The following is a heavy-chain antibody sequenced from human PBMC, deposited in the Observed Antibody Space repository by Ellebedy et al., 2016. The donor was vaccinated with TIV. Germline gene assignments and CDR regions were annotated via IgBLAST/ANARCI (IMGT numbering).Heavy chain of an antibody. V-gene: IGHV4-34*01. CDR1: GGSFSGYY. J-gene: IGHJ6*02. CDR2: INHSGST. CDR3: ARGLPLTYSGLYYYYYGMDV. Sequence: SETLSLXCAVYGGSFSGYYWSWIRQPPGKGLEWIGEINHSGSTNYNPSLKSRVTISVDTSKNQFSLKLSSVTAADTAVYYCARGLPLTYSGLYYYYYGMDVWGQGTTVTVSS. D-gene: IGHD1-26*01.